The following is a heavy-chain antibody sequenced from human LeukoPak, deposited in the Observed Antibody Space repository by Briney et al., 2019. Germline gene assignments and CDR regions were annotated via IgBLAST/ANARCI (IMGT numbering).Heavy chain of an antibody. CDR2: IKSKTDGGTI. Sequence: PGGSLRLSCAASGFTFSNAWMSWVRQAPGKGLEWVGRIKSKTDGGTIDYAAPVKGRFTISRDDSKNTLYLQMNSLKTEDTAVYYCTTPPNFTIFGYYYYYMDVWGKGTTVTVSS. D-gene: IGHD3-3*01. J-gene: IGHJ6*03. CDR1: GFTFSNAW. V-gene: IGHV3-15*01. CDR3: TTPPNFTIFGYYYYYMDV.